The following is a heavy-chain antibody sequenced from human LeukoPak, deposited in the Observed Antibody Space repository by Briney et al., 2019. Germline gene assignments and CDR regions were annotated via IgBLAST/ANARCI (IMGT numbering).Heavy chain of an antibody. V-gene: IGHV4-59*12. Sequence: PSETLSLTCTVSGGSISSYYWSWIRQPPGKGLEWIGYIYYSGSTYYNPSLKSRVTISVDTSKNQFSLKLSSVTAADTAVYYCAREDIVVVPAAHYYYYMDVWGKGTTVTVSS. CDR1: GGSISSYY. J-gene: IGHJ6*03. CDR3: AREDIVVVPAAHYYYYMDV. D-gene: IGHD2-2*01. CDR2: IYYSGST.